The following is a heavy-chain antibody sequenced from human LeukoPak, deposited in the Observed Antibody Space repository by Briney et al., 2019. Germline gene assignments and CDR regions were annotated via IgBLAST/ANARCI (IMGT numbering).Heavy chain of an antibody. CDR3: AKEAVDYDILTGYYTTGYFDY. CDR2: ISGSGGNT. J-gene: IGHJ4*02. CDR1: GFTFSSYA. Sequence: GWSLRLSCAATGFTFSSYAMSWVRQAPGKGLEWVSGISGSGGNTYYADSVKGRFTISRDNSKNTLYLQMSSLRAEDTAVYYCAKEAVDYDILTGYYTTGYFDYWGQGTLVTVSS. V-gene: IGHV3-23*01. D-gene: IGHD3-9*01.